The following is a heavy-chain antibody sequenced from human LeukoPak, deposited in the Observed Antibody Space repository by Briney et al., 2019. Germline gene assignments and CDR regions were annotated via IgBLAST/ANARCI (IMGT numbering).Heavy chain of an antibody. J-gene: IGHJ4*02. CDR2: IIPIFGIA. Sequence: GASVKVSCKASGGTLSSYAISWVRQAPGQGLEWMGRIIPIFGIAYYAQKFQGRATITADKSTSTAYMELSSLRSEDTAVYYCARDRDYYDSSGYFAYWGQGTLVTASS. V-gene: IGHV1-69*04. D-gene: IGHD3-22*01. CDR3: ARDRDYYDSSGYFAY. CDR1: GGTLSSYA.